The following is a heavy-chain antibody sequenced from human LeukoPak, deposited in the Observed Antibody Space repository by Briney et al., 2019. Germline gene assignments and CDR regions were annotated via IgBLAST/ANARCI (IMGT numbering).Heavy chain of an antibody. D-gene: IGHD6-19*01. CDR1: GGSFSGYY. V-gene: IGHV4-34*01. CDR3: ARGDIAVAGTGGDYYYYYVMDV. J-gene: IGHJ6*02. CDR2: INHSGST. Sequence: SETLSLTCAVYGGSFSGYYWSWIRQPPGKGLEWIGEINHSGSTNYNPSPKSRVTISVDTSKNQFSLNLTSVTAADTAVYYCARGDIAVAGTGGDYYYYYVMDVWGQGTTVTVSS.